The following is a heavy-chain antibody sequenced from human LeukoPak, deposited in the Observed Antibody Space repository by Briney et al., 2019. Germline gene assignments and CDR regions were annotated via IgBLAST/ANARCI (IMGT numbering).Heavy chain of an antibody. CDR2: LYPSGST. D-gene: IGHD1-26*01. J-gene: IGHJ4*02. Sequence: PSETLSLTCSVSGGSINSGYWSWIRQPPGRGLEWIGLLYPSGSTNYNPSLKSRVTISVDTSRTQFSLKLSSMTAADTAVYYCAGGHYPLEYWGQGPLVTVSS. CDR1: GGSINSGY. V-gene: IGHV4-59*01. CDR3: AGGHYPLEY.